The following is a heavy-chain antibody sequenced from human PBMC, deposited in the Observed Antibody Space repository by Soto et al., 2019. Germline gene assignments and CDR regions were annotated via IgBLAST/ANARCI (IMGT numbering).Heavy chain of an antibody. D-gene: IGHD7-27*01. CDR1: GFILNNYA. J-gene: IGHJ3*01. CDR2: IGGTDGDSDGVH. CDR3: VKRGRNWGAFDF. V-gene: IGHV3-23*04. Sequence: VQLVESGGDLVQPGGSLRLSCVASGFILNNYAMSWVRQAPGKGLEWVSTIGGTDGDSDGVHWYEDSVKGRFTISRDSSANTLFLHMDNVRAEDSALYYCVKRGRNWGAFDFWGQGTTVVVSS.